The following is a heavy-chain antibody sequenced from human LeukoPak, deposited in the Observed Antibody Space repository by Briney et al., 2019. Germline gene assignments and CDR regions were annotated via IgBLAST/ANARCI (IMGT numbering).Heavy chain of an antibody. V-gene: IGHV3-23*01. D-gene: IGHD6-19*01. J-gene: IGHJ4*02. CDR3: ATYARQWLARAIDY. CDR2: ISGSGGST. Sequence: AGGSLRLSCAASGFTFSSYAMSWVRQAPGKGLEWVSAISGSGGSTYYADSVKGRFTISRDNSKNTLYLQMNSLRAEDTAVYYCATYARQWLARAIDYWGQGTLVIVSS. CDR1: GFTFSSYA.